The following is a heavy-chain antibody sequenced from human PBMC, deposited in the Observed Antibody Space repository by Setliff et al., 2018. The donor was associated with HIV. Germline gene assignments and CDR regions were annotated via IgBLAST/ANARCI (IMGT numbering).Heavy chain of an antibody. D-gene: IGHD1-26*01. CDR3: ATDSGSHDAFDI. CDR2: INHSGST. V-gene: IGHV4-34*01. Sequence: SETLSLTCAVYGGSFSGYYWSWIRQPPGKGLEWIGEINHSGSTNYNPSLKSRVTISVDTSKNQFSLKLSSVTAADTTVYYCATDSGSHDAFDIWGQGTMVTVSS. J-gene: IGHJ3*02. CDR1: GGSFSGYY.